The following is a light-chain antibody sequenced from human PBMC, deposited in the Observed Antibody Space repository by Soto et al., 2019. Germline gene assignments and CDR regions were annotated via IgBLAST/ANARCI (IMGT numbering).Light chain of an antibody. CDR3: QQRANWPIT. J-gene: IGKJ5*01. V-gene: IGKV3-11*01. Sequence: VLTQSPDTLSLSPGERATLSCRASQSISSYLAWYQQKPAQAPRLLIYDASERATGIPARFSGCGSETDFTLTISSLEPEDFGVYYCQQRANWPITFGQGTRVEIK. CDR1: QSISSY. CDR2: DAS.